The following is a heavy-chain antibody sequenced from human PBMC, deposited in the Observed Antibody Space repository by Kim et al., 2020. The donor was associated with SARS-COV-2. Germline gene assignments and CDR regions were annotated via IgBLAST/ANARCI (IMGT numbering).Heavy chain of an antibody. J-gene: IGHJ4*02. Sequence: YYALSLKDLFTIARDNSTNTLYLQMDSLRAEDTAFYYCVTDTALIDGFATYWGQGTLVTVSS. CDR3: VTDTALIDGFATY. D-gene: IGHD3-22*01. V-gene: IGHV3-33*03.